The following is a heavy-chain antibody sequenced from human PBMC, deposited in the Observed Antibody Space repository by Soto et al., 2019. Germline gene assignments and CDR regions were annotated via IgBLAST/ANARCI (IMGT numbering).Heavy chain of an antibody. CDR2: IIPIFGTA. CDR1: GGTFSSYA. D-gene: IGHD3-10*01. CDR3: ARCGGFGELFYGMDV. J-gene: IGHJ6*02. V-gene: IGHV1-69*13. Sequence: ASVKVSCKASGGTFSSYAISWVRQAPGQGLEWMGGIIPIFGTANYAQKFQGRVTITADESTSTAYMELSSLRSEDTAVYYCARCGGFGELFYGMDVWGQGTTVTVSS.